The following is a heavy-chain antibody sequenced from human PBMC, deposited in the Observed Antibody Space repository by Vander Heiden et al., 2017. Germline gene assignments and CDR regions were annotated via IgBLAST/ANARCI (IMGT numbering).Heavy chain of an antibody. CDR3: ARDPSTVDY. CDR2: IGGSGAFT. J-gene: IGHJ4*02. CDR1: GFPFSSYA. V-gene: IGHV3-23*01. D-gene: IGHD4-17*01. Sequence: EVQLLESGGDLVQPGGSLRLSCSASGFPFSSYAMSWVRQAPGKGLEWVSSIGGSGAFTYYADFVRGRITISRDNSKNTVYLQMNGLRAEDTAVYYCARDPSTVDYWGQGTLVTVSS.